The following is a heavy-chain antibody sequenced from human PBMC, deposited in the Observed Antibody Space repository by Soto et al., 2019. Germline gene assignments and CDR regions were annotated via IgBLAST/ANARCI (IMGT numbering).Heavy chain of an antibody. CDR2: INPNSGGT. V-gene: IGHV1-2*04. J-gene: IGHJ6*02. CDR3: ARGGRNVYYYYGMDV. Sequence: ASVKVSCKASGYTFTGYYMHWVRQAPGQGLEWMGWINPNSGGTNYAQKFQGWVTMTRDTSISTAYMELSRLRSDDTAVYYCARGGRNVYYYYGMDVWGQGTTVTVSS. CDR1: GYTFTGYY.